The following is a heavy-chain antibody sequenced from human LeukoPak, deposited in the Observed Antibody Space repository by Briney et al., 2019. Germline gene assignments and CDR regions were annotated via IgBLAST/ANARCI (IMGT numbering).Heavy chain of an antibody. D-gene: IGHD6-13*01. CDR1: GFTFSDYW. CDR3: ARDEAAAGTGSVDY. Sequence: GGSLRLSCAASGFTFSDYWMSWVRQAPGKGLEWVANIQQDGSEKYYVDPVKGRFTISRENAKKSLFLQMNSLRAEDTAVYYCARDEAAAGTGSVDYWGQGTLVTVSS. V-gene: IGHV3-7*05. CDR2: IQQDGSEK. J-gene: IGHJ4*02.